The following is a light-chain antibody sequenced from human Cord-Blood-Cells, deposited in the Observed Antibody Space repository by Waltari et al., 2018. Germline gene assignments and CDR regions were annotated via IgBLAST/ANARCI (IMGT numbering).Light chain of an antibody. Sequence: DIVLTQSPATLSLSPGERATLSCRAIQSVSRYLAWYQQKPGQAPRLLIYDASNRATGIPARFSGSGSGTDFTLTISSLEPEDCAVYYCQQRSNWLTFGGGTKVEIK. CDR2: DAS. CDR3: QQRSNWLT. V-gene: IGKV3-11*01. J-gene: IGKJ4*01. CDR1: QSVSRY.